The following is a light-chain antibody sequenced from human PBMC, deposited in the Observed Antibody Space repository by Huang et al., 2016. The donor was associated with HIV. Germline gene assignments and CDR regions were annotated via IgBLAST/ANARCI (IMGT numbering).Light chain of an antibody. V-gene: IGKV3-11*01. CDR2: DAS. J-gene: IGKJ4*01. Sequence: EIVLTQYQATLSFFPGQRVSLSCRASQNINTHLAWYQQSPGQPPRLLIYDASSRGPGVASRFSGSGSGTDFTLTISSLESEDFATYYCQQRVNGLTFGGGTKV. CDR1: QNINTH. CDR3: QQRVNGLT.